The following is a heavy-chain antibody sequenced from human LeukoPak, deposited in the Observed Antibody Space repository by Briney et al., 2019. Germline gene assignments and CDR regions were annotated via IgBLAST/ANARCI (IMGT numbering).Heavy chain of an antibody. V-gene: IGHV1-69*05. CDR3: ARVGSSSGY. CDR1: GYILSKLS. CDR2: IIPIFGTA. Sequence: ASVKVSCKVSGYILSKLSMHWVRQAPGQGLEWMGGIIPIFGTANYAQKFQGRVTITTDESTSTAYMELSSLRSEDTAVYYCARVGSSSGYWGQGTLVTVSS. J-gene: IGHJ4*02. D-gene: IGHD6-6*01.